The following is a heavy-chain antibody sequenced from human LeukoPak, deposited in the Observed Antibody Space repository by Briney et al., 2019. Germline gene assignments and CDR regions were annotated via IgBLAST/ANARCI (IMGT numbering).Heavy chain of an antibody. V-gene: IGHV3-15*01. CDR2: IKSKSVGETT. D-gene: IGHD5-12*01. CDR1: GLTFTSAW. J-gene: IGHJ5*02. CDR3: TTHSGNDLRS. Sequence: GGSLRLSCATSGLTFTSAWLTWVRQAPGKGLEWVGRIKSKSVGETTDYAAPVKGRFTISRDDSENTLYLQMNSLKTEDAAVYYCTTHSGNDLRSWGQGTLVTVSS.